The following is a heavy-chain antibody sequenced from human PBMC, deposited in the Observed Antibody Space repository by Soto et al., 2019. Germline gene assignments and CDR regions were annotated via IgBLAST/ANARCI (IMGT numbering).Heavy chain of an antibody. V-gene: IGHV5-10-1*01. CDR3: ARRRTAAAPPGYGMDV. D-gene: IGHD6-13*01. Sequence: GESLKISCKGSGYSFTSYWISWVRQMPGKGLEWMGRIDPSDSYTNYSPSFQGHVTISADKSISTAYLQWSSLKASDTAMYYCARRRTAAAPPGYGMDVWGQGTTVTVSS. J-gene: IGHJ6*02. CDR1: GYSFTSYW. CDR2: IDPSDSYT.